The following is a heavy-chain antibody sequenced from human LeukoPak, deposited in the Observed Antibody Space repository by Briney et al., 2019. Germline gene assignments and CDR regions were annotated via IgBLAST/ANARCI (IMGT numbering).Heavy chain of an antibody. CDR3: ARGGSNAGY. CDR1: GFTFGSYE. J-gene: IGHJ4*02. CDR2: IYRGGNI. D-gene: IGHD1-26*01. V-gene: IGHV3-66*01. Sequence: GGSLRLSCAASGFTFGSYEMNWVRQAPGKGLELVSFIYRGGNIYYADSVKGRFTLSRDDSKNTLYLQMHSLRVEDTAVYYCARGGSNAGYWGQGTLVTVSS.